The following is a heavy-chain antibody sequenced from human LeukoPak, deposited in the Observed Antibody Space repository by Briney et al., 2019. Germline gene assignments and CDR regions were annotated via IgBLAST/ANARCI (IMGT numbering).Heavy chain of an antibody. J-gene: IGHJ4*02. CDR3: ARQLYRDGYNTIDY. CDR1: GGSISSYY. Sequence: SETLSLTCTVSGGSISSYYWSWIRQPPGKGLEWIGYIYYGGSTNYNPSLKSRVTISVDTSKNQFSLKLSSVTAADTAVYYCARQLYRDGYNTIDYWGQGTLVTVSS. V-gene: IGHV4-59*08. D-gene: IGHD5-24*01. CDR2: IYYGGST.